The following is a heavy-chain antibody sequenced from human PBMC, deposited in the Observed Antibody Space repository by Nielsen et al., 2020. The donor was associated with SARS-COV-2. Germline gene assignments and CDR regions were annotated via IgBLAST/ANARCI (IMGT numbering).Heavy chain of an antibody. J-gene: IGHJ4*02. Sequence: GECLKISCAASGFTFSSYAMSWVRQAPGKGLEWVSAISGSGGSTYYADSVKGRFTISRDNSKNTLYLQMNSLRAEDTAVYYCAKLPITMIVVVHFDYWGQGTLVTVSS. CDR3: AKLPITMIVVVHFDY. V-gene: IGHV3-23*01. CDR2: ISGSGGST. D-gene: IGHD3-22*01. CDR1: GFTFSSYA.